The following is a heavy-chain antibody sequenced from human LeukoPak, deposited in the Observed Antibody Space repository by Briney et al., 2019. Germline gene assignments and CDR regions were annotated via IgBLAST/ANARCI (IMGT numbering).Heavy chain of an antibody. J-gene: IGHJ4*02. D-gene: IGHD6-19*01. CDR3: ARASSSGWDSYYFDY. Sequence: GRSLRLSCAASGFIFSSNAIHWVRQAPGKGLEWVAVISYDGNNKYYTDSVKGRFTISRDNSKNTLYLQMNSLRPEDTAVYYCARASSSGWDSYYFDYWGQGTLVTVSS. CDR1: GFIFSSNA. V-gene: IGHV3-30*04. CDR2: ISYDGNNK.